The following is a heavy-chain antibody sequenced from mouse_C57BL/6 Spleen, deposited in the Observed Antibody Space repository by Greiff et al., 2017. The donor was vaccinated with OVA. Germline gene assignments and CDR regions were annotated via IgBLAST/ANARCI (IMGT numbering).Heavy chain of an antibody. Sequence: QVQLQQPGAELVKPWASVKLSCTASGYTFTSYWMHWVKQRPGQGLEWIGMIHPNSGSTNYNEKLKSKATLTVDKSSSTAYMQLSSLTSEDSAVYYCARKLVYYDYDGYFDVWGTGTTVTVSS. CDR1: GYTFTSYW. CDR2: IHPNSGST. D-gene: IGHD2-4*01. J-gene: IGHJ1*03. V-gene: IGHV1-64*01. CDR3: ARKLVYYDYDGYFDV.